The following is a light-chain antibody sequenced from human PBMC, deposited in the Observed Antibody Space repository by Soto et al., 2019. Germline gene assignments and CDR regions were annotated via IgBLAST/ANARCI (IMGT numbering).Light chain of an antibody. CDR3: QQSYSTPT. CDR2: AAS. Sequence: DIQMTQSPSSLSASVGDRVTITCRAIQSISSYLNWYQQKPGKAPKLLIYAASSLQSGVPSRLSGSESGTDFTLTISSLQPEDFATYYCQQSYSTPTFGQGTKVEIK. CDR1: QSISSY. J-gene: IGKJ1*01. V-gene: IGKV1-39*01.